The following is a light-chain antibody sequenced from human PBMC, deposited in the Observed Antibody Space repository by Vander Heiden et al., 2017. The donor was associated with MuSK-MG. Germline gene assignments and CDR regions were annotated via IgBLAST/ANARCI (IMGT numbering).Light chain of an antibody. Sequence: NFFLTQPHSVSESPGKTVTISCTRSSDNIANNFVPWFQQRPGSSPTTVIYEDDRRPSGVPDRFSGSIDSSSNSASLTISGLKTEDEADYYCQSYDYNNHVVFGGGTKLTVL. V-gene: IGLV6-57*01. CDR3: QSYDYNNHVV. CDR1: SDNIANNF. J-gene: IGLJ2*01. CDR2: EDD.